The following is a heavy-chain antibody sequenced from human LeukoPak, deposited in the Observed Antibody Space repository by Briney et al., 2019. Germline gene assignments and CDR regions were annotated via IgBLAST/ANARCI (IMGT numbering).Heavy chain of an antibody. CDR2: INHSGST. CDR3: ARESRYYFDY. J-gene: IGHJ4*02. CDR1: GGSFSGYY. V-gene: IGHV4-34*01. Sequence: PSETLSLTCAVYGGSFSGYYWSWIRQPPGKGLEWIGEINHSGSTNYNPSLKSRVTISVDKSKNQFSLKLSSVTAADTAVYYCARESRYYFDYWGQGTLVTVSS.